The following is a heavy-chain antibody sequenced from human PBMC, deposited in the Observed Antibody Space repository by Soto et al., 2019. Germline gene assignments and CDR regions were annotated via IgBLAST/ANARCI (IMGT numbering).Heavy chain of an antibody. CDR3: ARDRYSYGSSAFDI. D-gene: IGHD5-18*01. CDR1: GGTFSSYA. V-gene: IGHV1-69*01. J-gene: IGHJ3*02. CDR2: IIPIFGTA. Sequence: QVQLVQSGSEVKKTGSSVKVSCKASGGTFSSYAISWVRQAPGQGLEWMGGIIPIFGTANYAQKFQRRGTITADEPTSTAYMELGSLRSEDTAVYYCARDRYSYGSSAFDIWGQGTMVTVSS.